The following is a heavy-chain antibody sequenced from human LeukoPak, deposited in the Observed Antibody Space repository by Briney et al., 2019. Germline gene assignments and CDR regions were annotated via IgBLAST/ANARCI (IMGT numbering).Heavy chain of an antibody. D-gene: IGHD6-13*01. CDR1: GFTFSSFA. Sequence: GGSLRLSCAASGFTFSSFAMRWVREAPGEGREWVSAIRGSGDSTYYGDSVKGRFPISRDNSKNPLYLQMNSLRAEDTAVYYCAKTRPLDSSSWSHGDYWGQGTLVTVSS. J-gene: IGHJ4*02. V-gene: IGHV3-23*01. CDR2: IRGSGDST. CDR3: AKTRPLDSSSWSHGDY.